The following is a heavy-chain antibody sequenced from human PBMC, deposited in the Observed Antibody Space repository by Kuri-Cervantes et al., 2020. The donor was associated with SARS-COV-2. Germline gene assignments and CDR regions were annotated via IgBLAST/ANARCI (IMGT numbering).Heavy chain of an antibody. V-gene: IGHV4-30-4*08. CDR2: IYYSGST. Sequence: LRLSCTVSGGSISSGDYYWSWIRQPPGKGLEWIGYIYYSGSTYYNPSLKSRVTISVDTSKNQFSLRLTSATAADTAVYYCGKVSWLQLWHRYSDSWGQGTLVTVSS. CDR3: GKVSWLQLWHRYSDS. D-gene: IGHD5-24*01. CDR1: GGSISSGDYY. J-gene: IGHJ4*02.